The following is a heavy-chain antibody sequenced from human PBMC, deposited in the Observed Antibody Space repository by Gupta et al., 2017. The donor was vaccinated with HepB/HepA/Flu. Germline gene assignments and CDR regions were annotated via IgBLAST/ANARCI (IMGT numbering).Heavy chain of an antibody. CDR3: ASALYYYGSGSYTPPAGYYGMDV. CDR2: IYYSGST. Sequence: QVQLQESGPGLVKPSETLSLTCTVSGGSLSRYYWSWIRQPPGKGLEWIGYIYYSGSTNYNPSLKSRVTISVDTSKNQFSLKLSSVTAADTAVYYCASALYYYGSGSYTPPAGYYGMDVWGQGTTVTVSS. J-gene: IGHJ6*02. CDR1: GGSLSRYY. V-gene: IGHV4-59*08. D-gene: IGHD3-10*01.